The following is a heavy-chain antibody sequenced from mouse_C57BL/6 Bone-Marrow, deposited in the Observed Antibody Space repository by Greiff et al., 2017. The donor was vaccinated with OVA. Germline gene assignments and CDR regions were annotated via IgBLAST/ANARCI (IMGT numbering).Heavy chain of an antibody. J-gene: IGHJ3*01. CDR1: GYTFTSYW. Sequence: QVQLQQPGAELVKPGASVKLSCKASGYTFTSYWMHWVKQRPGQGLEWIGMIHPNSGSTNYNEKFKSKATLTVDKSSSTAYMKLSSLTSEDSAVYYCARSDDYDEAYWGQGTLVTVSA. V-gene: IGHV1-64*01. CDR2: IHPNSGST. CDR3: ARSDDYDEAY. D-gene: IGHD2-4*01.